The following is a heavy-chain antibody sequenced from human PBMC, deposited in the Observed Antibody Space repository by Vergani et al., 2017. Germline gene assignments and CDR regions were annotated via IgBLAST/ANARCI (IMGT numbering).Heavy chain of an antibody. CDR1: GFTFTAHG. Sequence: EVQLLESGGGSAQPGESLRLSCVASGFTFTAHGLNWVRQAPGKGLEWVSGSSGQNFRTHYADSVKGRFTISRDDSKNTVYLQINSLRAEDTAFYYCAKIAAAGEVFDYWGQGTLVTVSS. CDR2: SSGQNFRT. D-gene: IGHD6-13*01. V-gene: IGHV3-23*01. CDR3: AKIAAAGEVFDY. J-gene: IGHJ4*02.